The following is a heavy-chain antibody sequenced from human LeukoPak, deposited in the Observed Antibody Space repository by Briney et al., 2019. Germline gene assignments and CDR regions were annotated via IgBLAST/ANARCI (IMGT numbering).Heavy chain of an antibody. V-gene: IGHV1-2*04. CDR1: GYTFTGYY. Sequence: GASVKVSCTASGYTFTGYYMHWVRQAPGQGLEWMGWINPNSGGTNYAQKFQGWVTMTRDTSISTAYMELSRLRSDDTAVYYCARDSRRYSGYVLYYYYGMDVWGQGTTVTVSS. CDR2: INPNSGGT. J-gene: IGHJ6*02. CDR3: ARDSRRYSGYVLYYYYGMDV. D-gene: IGHD5-12*01.